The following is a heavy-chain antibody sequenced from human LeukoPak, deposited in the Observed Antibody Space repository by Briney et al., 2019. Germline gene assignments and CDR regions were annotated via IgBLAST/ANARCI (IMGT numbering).Heavy chain of an antibody. CDR3: AKSLIVATTRGDYFDY. Sequence: GGSLRLSCAASGFTFDDYGMSWVRQAPGKGLEWVSGISGSGGTTYYADSVKGRFTISRDNSKNTLYLQMNSLRAEDTAKYYCAKSLIVATTRGDYFDYWGQGTLVTVSS. D-gene: IGHD5-12*01. CDR2: ISGSGGTT. CDR1: GFTFDDYG. J-gene: IGHJ4*02. V-gene: IGHV3-23*01.